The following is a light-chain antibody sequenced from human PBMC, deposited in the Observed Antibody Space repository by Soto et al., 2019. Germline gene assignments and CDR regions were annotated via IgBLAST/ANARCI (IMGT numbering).Light chain of an antibody. CDR3: QQYDSLSS. V-gene: IGKV1-5*03. CDR2: KAS. CDR1: QSVNGW. J-gene: IGKJ2*01. Sequence: DIQMTQSPSTLSASVGDRVTITCRASQSVNGWLAWYQQKPGQAPKLLISKASNLESGVPSRFSGSQSGTKFTLTISSLQPDDVGNYYCQQYDSLSSFGQGTKVEIK.